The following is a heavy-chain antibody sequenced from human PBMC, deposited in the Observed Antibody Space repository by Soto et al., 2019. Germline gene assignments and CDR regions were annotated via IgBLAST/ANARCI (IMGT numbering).Heavy chain of an antibody. CDR3: ARDGGITIFGVAKLGGIDY. Sequence: GGSLRLSCAASGFTFSSYAMHWVRQAPGKGLEWVAVISYDGSNKYYADSVKGQFTISRDNSKNTLYLQMNSLRAEDTAVYYCARDGGITIFGVAKLGGIDYWGQGTLVTVSS. CDR1: GFTFSSYA. J-gene: IGHJ4*02. CDR2: ISYDGSNK. D-gene: IGHD3-3*01. V-gene: IGHV3-30-3*01.